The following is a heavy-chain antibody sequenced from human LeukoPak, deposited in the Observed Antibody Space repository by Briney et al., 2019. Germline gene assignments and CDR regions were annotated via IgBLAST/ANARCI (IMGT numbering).Heavy chain of an antibody. D-gene: IGHD7-27*01. CDR3: ATQNWGSRAFDY. Sequence: GGSLRLSCAVSGFTVSSSHMSWVRQAPGKGLEWVSVLYSGGNTFYEDTVKGRFTISRDNSKNTLYLQMNSLRAEDTAVYYCATQNWGSRAFDYWGQGTLVTVSS. CDR2: LYSGGNT. CDR1: GFTVSSSH. V-gene: IGHV3-66*01. J-gene: IGHJ4*02.